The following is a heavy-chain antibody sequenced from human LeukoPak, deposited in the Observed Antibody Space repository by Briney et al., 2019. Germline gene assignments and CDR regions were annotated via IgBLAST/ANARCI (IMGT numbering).Heavy chain of an antibody. J-gene: IGHJ6*02. CDR3: ATVQQWLVPYGMDV. CDR1: GYTLTELS. CDR2: FDPEDGET. Sequence: ASVKVSCKVSGYTLTELSMHWVRQAPGKGLEWMGGFDPEDGETIYAQKFQGRVTMTEDTSTDTAYMELSSLRSEDTAVYYCATVQQWLVPYGMDVWGQGTTVTVSS. D-gene: IGHD6-19*01. V-gene: IGHV1-24*01.